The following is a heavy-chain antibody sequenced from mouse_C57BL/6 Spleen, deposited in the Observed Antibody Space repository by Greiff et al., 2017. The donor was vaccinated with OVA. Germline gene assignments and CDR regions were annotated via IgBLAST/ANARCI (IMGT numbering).Heavy chain of an antibody. CDR2: ISYDGSN. V-gene: IGHV3-6*01. Sequence: EVQLVESGPGLVKPSQSLSLTCSVTGYSITSGYYWNWIRQFPGNKLEWMGYISYDGSNNYNPSLKNRISITRDTSKNQFFLKLNSVTTEDTATYYCARGYDYGAYWGQGTLVTVSA. D-gene: IGHD2-4*01. J-gene: IGHJ3*01. CDR3: ARGYDYGAY. CDR1: GYSITSGYY.